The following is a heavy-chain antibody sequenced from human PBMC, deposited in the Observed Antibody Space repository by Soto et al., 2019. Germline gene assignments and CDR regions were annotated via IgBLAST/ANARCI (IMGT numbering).Heavy chain of an antibody. CDR2: IYYSGST. Sequence: QVQLQESGPGLVKPSETLSLTCTVSGGSISSYYWSWIRQPPGKGLEWIGYIYYSGSTNYNPSLTSRVTISVDTSKNQFSLKLSSVTAADTAVYYCARSTGHMDVWGKGTTVTVSS. J-gene: IGHJ6*03. CDR3: ARSTGHMDV. CDR1: GGSISSYY. V-gene: IGHV4-59*01.